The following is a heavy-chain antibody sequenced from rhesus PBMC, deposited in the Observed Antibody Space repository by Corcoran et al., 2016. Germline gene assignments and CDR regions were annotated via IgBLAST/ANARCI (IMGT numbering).Heavy chain of an antibody. CDR1: GGSISGYSY. J-gene: IGHJ4*01. D-gene: IGHD5-24*01. V-gene: IGHV4S14*01. CDR3: ARGVQS. Sequence: QVQLQESGPGLVTPSETLSLTCHVSGGSISGYSYWSWIRQPPGKGLEWSGSIYGSGGSNYLNPYLKSRVTLSVDTSKNQFSLKLSSVTAAYTALYYCARGVQSWGQGVRVTVSS. CDR2: IYGSGGSN.